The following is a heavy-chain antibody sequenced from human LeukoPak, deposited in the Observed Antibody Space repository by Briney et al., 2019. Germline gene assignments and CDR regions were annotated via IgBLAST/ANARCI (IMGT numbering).Heavy chain of an antibody. D-gene: IGHD3-10*01. J-gene: IGHJ6*03. CDR3: AKIGYSGSGVGYYMDV. Sequence: GRSLRLSCAASGFTFSSYAMHWVRQAPGKGLEWVAVISYDGSNKYYADSVKGRFTISRDNSKNTLYLQMNSLRAEDTAVYYCAKIGYSGSGVGYYMDVWGKGTTVTISS. V-gene: IGHV3-30*04. CDR2: ISYDGSNK. CDR1: GFTFSSYA.